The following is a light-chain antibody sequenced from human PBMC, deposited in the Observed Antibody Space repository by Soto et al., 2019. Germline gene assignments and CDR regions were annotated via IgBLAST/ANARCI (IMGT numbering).Light chain of an antibody. V-gene: IGKV3D-20*02. J-gene: IGKJ1*01. Sequence: EIVLTQSPATLSVSPGERATLSCRAGQSVSSSYLAWYQQKPGQAPRLLIYGASSRATGIPARFSGSGSGTDFTLTISSLEPEDFAVYYCQQRRSWPRAYGQGTKVDIK. CDR2: GAS. CDR1: QSVSSSY. CDR3: QQRRSWPRA.